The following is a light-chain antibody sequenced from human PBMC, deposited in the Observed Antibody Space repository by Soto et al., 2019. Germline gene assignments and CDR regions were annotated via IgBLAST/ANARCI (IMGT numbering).Light chain of an antibody. J-gene: IGKJ4*01. Sequence: EVVLTQSPATLSSSPGESVTLSCRASQNIDTYLAWYQQRPGQAPRLLIYDASYRAVGIPSRFSGSGSGTDFTLTISSLEPADFAIYHCQQRRNWPLTFDGGTNVEI. V-gene: IGKV3-11*01. CDR2: DAS. CDR1: QNIDTY. CDR3: QQRRNWPLT.